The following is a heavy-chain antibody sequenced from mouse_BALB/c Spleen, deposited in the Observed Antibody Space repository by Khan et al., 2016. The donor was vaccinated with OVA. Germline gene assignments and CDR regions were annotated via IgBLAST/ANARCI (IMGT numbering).Heavy chain of an antibody. V-gene: IGHV1-5*01. CDR3: TRRGYSSFAY. CDR1: GYSFTSYL. Sequence: EVQLQQSGTVLARPGASVKMSCKASGYSFTSYLIPWVKQRPGQGLEWIGDIFPGNSDTSYNQKFKDKAKLTAGTSASNAYMALSNLTNEDSAGNYCTRRGYSSFAYGGQGTLVTVSA. CDR2: IFPGNSDT. D-gene: IGHD1-3*01. J-gene: IGHJ3*01.